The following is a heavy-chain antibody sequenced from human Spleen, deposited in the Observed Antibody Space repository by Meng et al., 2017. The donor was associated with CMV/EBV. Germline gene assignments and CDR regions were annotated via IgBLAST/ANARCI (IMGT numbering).Heavy chain of an antibody. V-gene: IGHV1-2*02. Sequence: ASVKVSCKASGYTFTGSYIHWVRQAPGQGLEWMGWINPNSGVTNYAQKFQGRVTMTRDTSITTAYMELSGLGSEDTAMYYCARDLNRLDWLGRGGGGYGMDVWGQGTTVTVSS. CDR2: INPNSGVT. J-gene: IGHJ6*02. D-gene: IGHD3-9*01. CDR1: GYTFTGSY. CDR3: ARDLNRLDWLGRGGGGYGMDV.